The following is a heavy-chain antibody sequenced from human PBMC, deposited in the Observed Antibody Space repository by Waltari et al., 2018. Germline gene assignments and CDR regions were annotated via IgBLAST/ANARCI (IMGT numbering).Heavy chain of an antibody. Sequence: QVQLVQSGAEVKKPGSSVKVSCKASGGTFSSYTSSWFRPAPGQGLEWMGRIIPILGIANYAQKFQGRVTITADKSTSTAYMELSSLRSEDTAVYYCASDYYDSSGYPTPFDYWGQGTLVTVSS. V-gene: IGHV1-69*02. J-gene: IGHJ4*02. D-gene: IGHD3-22*01. CDR1: GGTFSSYT. CDR2: IIPILGIA. CDR3: ASDYYDSSGYPTPFDY.